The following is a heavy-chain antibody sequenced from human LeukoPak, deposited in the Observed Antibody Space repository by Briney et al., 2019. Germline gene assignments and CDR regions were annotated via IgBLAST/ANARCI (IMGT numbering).Heavy chain of an antibody. CDR2: ISSSSSYI. V-gene: IGHV3-21*04. CDR3: ARVVHCGGDCYLINGDWFDP. Sequence: GGSLRLSCAASGFTFSSYSMNWVRQAPGKGLEWVSSISSSSSYIYYADSVKGRFTISRDNAKNSLYLQMNSLRTEDTAVYYCARVVHCGGDCYLINGDWFDPWGQGTLVTVSS. D-gene: IGHD2-21*02. CDR1: GFTFSSYS. J-gene: IGHJ5*02.